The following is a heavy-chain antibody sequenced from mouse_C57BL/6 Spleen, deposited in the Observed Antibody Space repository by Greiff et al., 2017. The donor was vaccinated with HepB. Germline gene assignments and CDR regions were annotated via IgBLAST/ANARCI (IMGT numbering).Heavy chain of an antibody. CDR1: GFTFTDYY. CDR2: IRNKANGYTT. CDR3: ARFHDHHYYAMDY. D-gene: IGHD1-2*01. V-gene: IGHV7-3*01. Sequence: EVKLMESGGGLVQPGGSLSLSCAASGFTFTDYYMSWVRQPPGKALEWLGFIRNKANGYTTEYSASVKGRFTISRANSQSILYLQMNALRAEDSATYYCARFHDHHYYAMDYWGQGTSVTVSS. J-gene: IGHJ4*01.